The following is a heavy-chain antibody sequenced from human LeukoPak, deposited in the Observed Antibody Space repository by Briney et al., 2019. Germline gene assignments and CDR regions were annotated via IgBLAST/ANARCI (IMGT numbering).Heavy chain of an antibody. Sequence: SETLSLTCTVSGGSISSSSYYGGWIRQPPGKGLEWIGSIYYSGSTYYNPSLKSRVTISVDTSKNQFSLKLSSVTAADTAVYYCARALWFGRRRPGDWFDPWGQGTLVTVSS. CDR1: GGSISSSSYY. CDR3: ARALWFGRRRPGDWFDP. V-gene: IGHV4-39*01. J-gene: IGHJ5*02. CDR2: IYYSGST. D-gene: IGHD3-10*01.